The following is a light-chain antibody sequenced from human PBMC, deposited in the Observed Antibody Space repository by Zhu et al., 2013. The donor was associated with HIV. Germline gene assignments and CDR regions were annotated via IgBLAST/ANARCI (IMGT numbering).Light chain of an antibody. J-gene: IGKJ4*01. CDR3: QQYGSSPLT. Sequence: DIVMTQSPDSLAVSLGERATISCKSSQTLLYSATKKNYLAWYQQRPGQAPRLLIYGASARATGIPDRFSGSGSRTDFTLTISRLEPEDFAVYYCQQYGSSPLTFGGGTKVEIK. CDR1: QTLLYSATKKNY. V-gene: IGKV4-1*01. CDR2: GAS.